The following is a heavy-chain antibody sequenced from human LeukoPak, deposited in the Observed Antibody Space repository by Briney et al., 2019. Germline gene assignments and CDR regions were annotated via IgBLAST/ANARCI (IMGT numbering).Heavy chain of an antibody. V-gene: IGHV3-23*01. CDR2: ISGSGGST. CDR1: GFTFSSYA. J-gene: IGHJ4*02. D-gene: IGHD1-1*01. CDR3: AIIPHRTGTTGAFDY. Sequence: GGSLRLSCAASGFTFSSYAMSWVRQAPGKGLEWVSAISGSGGSTYYADSVKGRFTISRDNSKNTLYLQMNSLRAEDTAVYYCAIIPHRTGTTGAFDYWGQGTLVTVSS.